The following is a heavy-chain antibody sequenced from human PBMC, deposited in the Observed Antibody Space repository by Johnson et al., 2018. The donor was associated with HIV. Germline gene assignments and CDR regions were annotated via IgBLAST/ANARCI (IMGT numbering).Heavy chain of an antibody. CDR2: IYCGGST. V-gene: IGHV3-53*01. Sequence: VQLVESGGGLIQPGGSLRLSCAASGFTVSSNYMSWVRQAPGKGLEWVSVIYCGGSTYYADSVKGRFTISRDNSKNTLYLQMNSLRAEDTAVYYCARDRAWNYEGAFDIWGQGTMVTVSS. J-gene: IGHJ3*02. CDR1: GFTVSSNY. D-gene: IGHD1-7*01. CDR3: ARDRAWNYEGAFDI.